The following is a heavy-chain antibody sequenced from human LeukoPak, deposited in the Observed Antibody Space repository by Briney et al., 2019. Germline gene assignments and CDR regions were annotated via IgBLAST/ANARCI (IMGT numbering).Heavy chain of an antibody. CDR2: IYYSGST. J-gene: IGHJ4*02. Sequence: SETLSLTCTVSGGSISSSSYYWGWLRQPPGKGLEWIGSIYYSGSTNYNPSLKSRVTISVDTSKNQFSLKLSSVTAADTAVYYCARQAPRRFLEWLSGVYWGQGTLVTVSS. CDR1: GGSISSSSYY. CDR3: ARQAPRRFLEWLSGVY. D-gene: IGHD3-3*01. V-gene: IGHV4-39*01.